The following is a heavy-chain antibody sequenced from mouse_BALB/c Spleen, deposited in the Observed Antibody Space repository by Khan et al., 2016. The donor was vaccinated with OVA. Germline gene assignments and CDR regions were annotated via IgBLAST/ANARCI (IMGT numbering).Heavy chain of an antibody. CDR3: ASHLTGSFAY. Sequence: EVQLVESGGDLMKPGGSLELSCAASGFTFSTYGMSWVRQTPDKRLEWVATINSGGYYTYYPDSVQGRFTISRNNAKNTLYLQMSSLKSEDTAMYYCASHLTGSFAYWGQGTLVTVSA. V-gene: IGHV5-6*01. J-gene: IGHJ3*01. D-gene: IGHD4-1*01. CDR2: INSGGYYT. CDR1: GFTFSTYG.